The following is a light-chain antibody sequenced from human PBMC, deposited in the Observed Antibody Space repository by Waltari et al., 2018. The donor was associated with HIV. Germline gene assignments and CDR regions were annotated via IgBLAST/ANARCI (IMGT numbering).Light chain of an antibody. Sequence: QSVLTQPPSVSGAPGQRVTISCTGSSSNIGAGYGVHWYQQLPGTAPKLLIYVNSNRPSGVPDRFSGSKSGTSASLAITGLQAEDEADYYCQSYDSSLSGSGFGGGTKLTVL. CDR3: QSYDSSLSGSG. J-gene: IGLJ3*02. CDR2: VNS. CDR1: SSNIGAGYG. V-gene: IGLV1-40*01.